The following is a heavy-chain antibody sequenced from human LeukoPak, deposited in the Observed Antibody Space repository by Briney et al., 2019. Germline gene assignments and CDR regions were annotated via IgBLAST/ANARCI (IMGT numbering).Heavy chain of an antibody. CDR2: INHSGST. CDR3: ARGRPGGSRSFDY. V-gene: IGHV4-34*01. D-gene: IGHD6-13*01. Sequence: SETLSLTCAVYGGSFSGYYWSWMRQPPGKGLEWIGEINHSGSTNYNPSLKSRVTISVDTSKNQFSLKLSSVTAADTAVYYCARGRPGGSRSFDYWGQGTLVTVSS. CDR1: GGSFSGYY. J-gene: IGHJ4*02.